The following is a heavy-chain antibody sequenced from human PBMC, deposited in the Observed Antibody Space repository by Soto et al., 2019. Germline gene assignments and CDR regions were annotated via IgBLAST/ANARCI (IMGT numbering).Heavy chain of an antibody. CDR1: GFNFSYYP. D-gene: IGHD3-3*01. Sequence: VQLVESGGGVVQPGRSLRLSCLASGFNFSYYPIHWVRQAPGKGLEWVARLWHDGSNKYYAESVRGRFSISRDNPKNTVYLQMDSLRADDTAVYYCARPLDFAFWRGYAVWGQGTTVIVSS. V-gene: IGHV3-33*01. J-gene: IGHJ6*02. CDR2: LWHDGSNK. CDR3: ARPLDFAFWRGYAV.